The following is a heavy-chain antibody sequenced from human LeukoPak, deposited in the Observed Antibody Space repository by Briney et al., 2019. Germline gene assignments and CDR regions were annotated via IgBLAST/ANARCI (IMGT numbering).Heavy chain of an antibody. J-gene: IGHJ6*03. CDR2: ISGSGGST. Sequence: QPGGSLRLSCAASGFTFSSYAMSWVRQAPGKGLEWVSAISGSGGSTYYADSVRGRFTISRDNAKNTLYLQMNSLRAEDTAVYYCARDSYGDLTYYYYYYYMDVWGKGTTVTISS. V-gene: IGHV3-23*01. CDR3: ARDSYGDLTYYYYYYYMDV. D-gene: IGHD4-17*01. CDR1: GFTFSSYA.